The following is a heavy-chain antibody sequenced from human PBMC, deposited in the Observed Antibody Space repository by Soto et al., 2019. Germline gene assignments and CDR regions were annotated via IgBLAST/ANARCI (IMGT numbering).Heavy chain of an antibody. CDR1: GVSISRTPHC. CDR2: ICYSGNT. CDR3: ARHNPNSDYFDY. V-gene: IGHV4-39*01. J-gene: IGHJ4*02. D-gene: IGHD3-10*01. Sequence: PSETLSLTCTVSGVSISRTPHCWGWIRQPPGKGLDCIGIICYSGNTYYNPSLKSRVAISVDTSKSQFSLRLSSVTAEDTALFYCARHNPNSDYFDYWGQGTLVTVSS.